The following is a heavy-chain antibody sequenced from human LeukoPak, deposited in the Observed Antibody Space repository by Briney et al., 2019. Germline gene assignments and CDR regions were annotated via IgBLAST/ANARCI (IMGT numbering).Heavy chain of an antibody. CDR1: GGSISSSSYY. D-gene: IGHD6-25*01. CDR3: ARNSEFQYSSGENYFDY. Sequence: SETLSLTCTVSGGSISSSSYYWGWLRHPPGKGLEWLGSIYYSGSTVYHPPLKSRVTISAAQSKNQSSLKLSSVTAADTAVYYCARNSEFQYSSGENYFDYWGQGTLVTVSS. J-gene: IGHJ4*02. V-gene: IGHV4-39*01. CDR2: IYYSGST.